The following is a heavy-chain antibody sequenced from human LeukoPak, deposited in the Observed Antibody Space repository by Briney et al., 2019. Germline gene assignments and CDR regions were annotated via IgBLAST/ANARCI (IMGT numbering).Heavy chain of an antibody. D-gene: IGHD5-18*01. CDR3: ARGVDNSYGYVF. V-gene: IGHV3-74*01. Sequence: GRSLRLSCAASGFTFSNSWMHWVRQAPGEGLVWVSRISGDGSTTNYADSVKGRFTISRDNAMNTLYLQMNSLRTEDTAVYYCARGVDNSYGYVFWGQGTRVAVSP. J-gene: IGHJ4*02. CDR1: GFTFSNSW. CDR2: ISGDGSTT.